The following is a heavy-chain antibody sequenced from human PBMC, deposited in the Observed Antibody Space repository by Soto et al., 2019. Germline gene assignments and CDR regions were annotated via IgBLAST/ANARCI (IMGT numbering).Heavy chain of an antibody. V-gene: IGHV4-59*01. D-gene: IGHD5-12*01. J-gene: IGHJ4*02. CDR1: GGSISSYY. Sequence: QVQLQESGPGLVKPSETLSLTCTVSGGSISSYYWSWIRQPPGKGLEWIGYIYYSGSTNYNPSLTSRVTISVDTSKNQFSLKLSSVTAADTAVYYCARGTKMATMRWGQGTLVTVSS. CDR3: ARGTKMATMR. CDR2: IYYSGST.